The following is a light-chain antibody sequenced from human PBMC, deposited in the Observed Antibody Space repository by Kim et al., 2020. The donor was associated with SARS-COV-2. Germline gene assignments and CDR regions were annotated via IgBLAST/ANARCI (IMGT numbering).Light chain of an antibody. Sequence: SPGEGATLPCRASQSVRDSYSAWDQNKPGQGPRLLIHGGFSRATGIPDRFIGSGAGTNFTLTISSLGTEDFAVYYCQQYDNSPPYTFGQGNKLEI. CDR3: QQYDNSPPYT. CDR1: QSVRDSY. CDR2: GGF. J-gene: IGKJ2*01. V-gene: IGKV3-20*01.